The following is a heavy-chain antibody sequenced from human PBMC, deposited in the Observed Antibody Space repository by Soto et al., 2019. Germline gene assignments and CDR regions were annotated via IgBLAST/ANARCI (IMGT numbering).Heavy chain of an antibody. CDR2: TRNKANSYTT. D-gene: IGHD6-13*01. J-gene: IGHJ3*02. V-gene: IGHV3-72*01. CDR1: GFSFSDHY. CDR3: ARARSSSWGLDAFDI. Sequence: EVQLVESGGDLVQPGGSLRLSCAASGFSFSDHYMDWVRQAPGKGLEWVGRTRNKANSYTTEYAASVKGRFTISRDDSKNSLHLQMNSLKTEDTALYYCARARSSSWGLDAFDIWGQGTMVTVSS.